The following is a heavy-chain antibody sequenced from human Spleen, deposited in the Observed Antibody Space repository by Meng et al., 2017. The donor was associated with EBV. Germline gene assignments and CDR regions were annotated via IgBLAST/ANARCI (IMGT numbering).Heavy chain of an antibody. D-gene: IGHD6-13*01. Sequence: HVQLQQWGARLLKSSETLSLPCAVYGGSFSAYYWSWIRQPPGKGLEWIGEINHSGSTNYNPSLKSRVTISVDTSKNQFSLKLSSVTAADTAVYYCARGGHFGAAAGPDYWGQGTLVTVSS. V-gene: IGHV4-34*01. CDR1: GGSFSAYY. CDR2: INHSGST. J-gene: IGHJ4*02. CDR3: ARGGHFGAAAGPDY.